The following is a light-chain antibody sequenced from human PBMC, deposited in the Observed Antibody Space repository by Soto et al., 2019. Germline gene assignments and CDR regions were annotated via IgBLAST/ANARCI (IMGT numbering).Light chain of an antibody. CDR1: RSNIGSNA. CDR2: SDN. Sequence: QSVLTQPPSASGTPGQRVTISCSGSRSNIGSNAVTWYQQLPGTAPKLLIYSDNQRPSGVPDRISGSRAGTSASLAISGLQSEDEADYYCAAWDDSLNGNYVFGTGTQLTVL. J-gene: IGLJ1*01. CDR3: AAWDDSLNGNYV. V-gene: IGLV1-44*01.